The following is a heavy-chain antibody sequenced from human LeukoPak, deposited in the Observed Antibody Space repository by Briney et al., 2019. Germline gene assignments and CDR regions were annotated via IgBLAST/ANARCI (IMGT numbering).Heavy chain of an antibody. V-gene: IGHV3-30*18. CDR3: AKPSYDFWSGYCQPLDY. Sequence: GGSLRLSCAASGFTFSSYAMSWVRQAPGKGLEWVAVISYDGSNKYYADSVKGRFTISRDNSKNTLYLQMNSLRAEDTAVYYCAKPSYDFWSGYCQPLDYWGQGTLVTVSS. D-gene: IGHD3-3*01. J-gene: IGHJ4*02. CDR1: GFTFSSYA. CDR2: ISYDGSNK.